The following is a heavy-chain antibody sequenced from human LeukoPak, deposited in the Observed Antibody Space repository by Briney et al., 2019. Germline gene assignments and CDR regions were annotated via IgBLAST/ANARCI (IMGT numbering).Heavy chain of an antibody. V-gene: IGHV1-69-2*01. J-gene: IGHJ5*02. CDR3: ATRSDP. CDR1: GYSFTDYY. Sequence: ASVKVSCKASGYSFTDYYIHWVHQAPGKGLEWMGRVVPKDGEAKYAERFQGRLTITADTSTDTAYMELRSLRPEDTAVYYCATRSDPWGQGTLVIVSS. CDR2: VVPKDGEA.